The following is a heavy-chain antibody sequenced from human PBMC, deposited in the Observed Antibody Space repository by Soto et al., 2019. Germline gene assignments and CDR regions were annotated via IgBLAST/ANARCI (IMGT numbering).Heavy chain of an antibody. V-gene: IGHV6-1*01. Sequence: QVQLQQSGPGLVKPSQTLSLTCAISGDSVSSYSAAWNWVRQSPSRGLEWLGRTYYRSKWYNEYAESMKSRISINPDTSKNRFSLQLNSVTPEDTAVYYCARDLTGTTAFDIWGQGTMVTVSS. CDR1: GDSVSSYSAA. CDR3: ARDLTGTTAFDI. CDR2: TYYRSKWYN. J-gene: IGHJ3*02. D-gene: IGHD1-7*01.